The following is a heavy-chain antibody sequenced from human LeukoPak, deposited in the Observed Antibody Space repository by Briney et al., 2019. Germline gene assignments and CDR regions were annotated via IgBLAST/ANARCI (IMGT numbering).Heavy chain of an antibody. CDR3: ATLSDRNFYYSYGLDV. CDR2: IGRYGVTT. J-gene: IGHJ6*02. D-gene: IGHD1-14*01. V-gene: IGHV3-48*03. Sequence: GGSLRLSCAASGFTLSTYEMNWVRQAPGKGLEWVAYIGRYGVTTYYADSVKGRFTISGDNAKNSLNLQMNSLRAEDTAVYYCATLSDRNFYYSYGLDVWGQGTTVT. CDR1: GFTLSTYE.